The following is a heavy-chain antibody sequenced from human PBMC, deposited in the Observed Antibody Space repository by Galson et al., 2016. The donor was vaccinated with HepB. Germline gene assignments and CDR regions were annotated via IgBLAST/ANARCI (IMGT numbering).Heavy chain of an antibody. CDR1: GFPFDEYA. CDR2: ISWNSGTI. CDR3: TRTAGGYYYGLDV. D-gene: IGHD1-1*01. J-gene: IGHJ6*02. Sequence: SLRLSCAASGFPFDEYALHWVRQAPGKGLEWVSGISWNSGTIVYADSVKGRFTISRDNAKSSLYLQMSSLTSEDTALYFCTRTAGGYYYGLDVWGQGTTGTVSS. V-gene: IGHV3-9*01.